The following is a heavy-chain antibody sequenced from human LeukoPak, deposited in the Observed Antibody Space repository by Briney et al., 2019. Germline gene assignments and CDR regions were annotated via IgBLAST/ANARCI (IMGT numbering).Heavy chain of an antibody. CDR1: GDSISSGNYY. CDR2: IYSSGTT. D-gene: IGHD4-17*01. Sequence: SETLSLTCTVSGDSISSGNYYWGWFRQPPEKGLEWIGNIYSSGTTYYNPSLRSQVTMSVDTSKNQFSLKVTSVTAADTAVYYCARDRGDYTFDYWGRGTLVTVSS. J-gene: IGHJ4*02. V-gene: IGHV4-39*07. CDR3: ARDRGDYTFDY.